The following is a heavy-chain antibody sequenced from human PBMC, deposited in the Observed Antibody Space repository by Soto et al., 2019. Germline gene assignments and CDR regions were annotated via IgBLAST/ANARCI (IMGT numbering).Heavy chain of an antibody. D-gene: IGHD2-8*01. J-gene: IGHJ4*02. V-gene: IGHV3-23*01. CDR1: GLTFRNQS. CDR3: VSWVSAHFDY. CDR2: ISDSGVNT. Sequence: AGSLTLSCTTSGLTFRNQSMTWVRQPPDKGLEWFSTISDSGVNTHYADSVKGRFTISRHNSRNMLYLQMNSLRGEATAVYYCVSWVSAHFDYWGQGTVVTVSS.